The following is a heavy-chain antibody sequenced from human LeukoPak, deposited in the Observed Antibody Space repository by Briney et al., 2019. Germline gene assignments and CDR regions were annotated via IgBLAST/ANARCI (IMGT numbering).Heavy chain of an antibody. J-gene: IGHJ6*02. Sequence: SETLSLTCAVYGGSFSGYYWSWIRQPPGKGLEWIGEINHSGSTNYNPSLKSRVTISVDTSKHLFSLKLTSVTAADTAVYYCARVNYYYGMGVWGQGTTVTVSS. V-gene: IGHV4-34*01. CDR1: GGSFSGYY. CDR2: INHSGST. CDR3: ARVNYYYGMGV.